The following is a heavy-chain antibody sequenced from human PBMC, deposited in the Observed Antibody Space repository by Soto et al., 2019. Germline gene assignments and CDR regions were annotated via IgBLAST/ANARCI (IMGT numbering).Heavy chain of an antibody. CDR2: INPATGAA. CDR3: ARGVGVGVARSAAFDM. Sequence: QLHLVQSGAVVKKPGASVTVSCSASGYPVTAYYMHWVRQAPGRGLEWMGGINPATGAAKYTQTFRGRVTMTRDTSTSTVFMELTGLTSEDTAVFYCARGVGVGVARSAAFDMWGQGTLVTVSS. V-gene: IGHV1-2*02. D-gene: IGHD3-3*01. CDR1: GYPVTAYY. J-gene: IGHJ3*02.